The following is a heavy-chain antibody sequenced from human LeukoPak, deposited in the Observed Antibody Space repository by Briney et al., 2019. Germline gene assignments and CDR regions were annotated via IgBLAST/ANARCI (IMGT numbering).Heavy chain of an antibody. D-gene: IGHD3-10*01. CDR1: GFTFSSYS. Sequence: GGSLRLSCAASGFTFSSYSMNWVRQAPGKGLEWVSFISSSSSTIYYADSVKGRFTISRDNAKNSLYLQMNSPRAEDTAVYYCARGAGAYFDYWGQGTLVTVSS. J-gene: IGHJ4*02. V-gene: IGHV3-48*01. CDR3: ARGAGAYFDY. CDR2: ISSSSSTI.